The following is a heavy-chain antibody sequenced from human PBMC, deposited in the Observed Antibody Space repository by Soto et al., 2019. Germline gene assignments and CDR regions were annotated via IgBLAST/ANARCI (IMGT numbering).Heavy chain of an antibody. CDR1: GFSLSTSGVG. CDR2: LYWDDDN. CDR3: AHGSGWLSDD. J-gene: IGHJ4*02. V-gene: IGHV2-5*02. D-gene: IGHD6-19*01. Sequence: QITLKESGPTLVQPTQTLTLTCTFSGFSLSTSGVGVGWIRQPPGKALEWLALLYWDDDNRYNPSLRSRLTPTKDTSKLQVVLTMPNMDPVDTATYFCAHGSGWLSDDWGQGTLVTFSS.